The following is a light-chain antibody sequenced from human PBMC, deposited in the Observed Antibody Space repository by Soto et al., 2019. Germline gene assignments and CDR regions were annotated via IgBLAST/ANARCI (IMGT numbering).Light chain of an antibody. Sequence: EIVLTQSPGTLSLSPGEGATLSCRASQSISTTYLAWYQQKPGQAPRLLIYGASSRATGIPDRFSGSWSETDFTLTISRLEPEDFAVYYCQQYGSSSWTFGQGTKVEIK. V-gene: IGKV3-20*01. J-gene: IGKJ1*01. CDR1: QSISTTY. CDR2: GAS. CDR3: QQYGSSSWT.